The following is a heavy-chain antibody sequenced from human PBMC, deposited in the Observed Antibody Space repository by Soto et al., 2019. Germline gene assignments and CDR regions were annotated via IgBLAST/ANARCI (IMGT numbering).Heavy chain of an antibody. CDR2: IIPIFGTA. J-gene: IGHJ5*02. Sequence: QVQLVQSGAEVKKPGSSVKVSCKASGGTFSSYAISWVRQAPGQGLEWMGGIIPIFGTANYEQKFQGRVTITADESTSTADMELSSLRSEDTAVYYCARVERGYYDSSGPTNWFDPWGQGTLVTVSS. CDR1: GGTFSSYA. V-gene: IGHV1-69*01. D-gene: IGHD3-22*01. CDR3: ARVERGYYDSSGPTNWFDP.